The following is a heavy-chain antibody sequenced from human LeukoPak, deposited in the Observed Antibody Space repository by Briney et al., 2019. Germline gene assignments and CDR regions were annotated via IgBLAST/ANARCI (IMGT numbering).Heavy chain of an antibody. D-gene: IGHD2-2*01. V-gene: IGHV3-30-3*01. CDR2: ISYDGSNK. CDR3: ARSEGSYARGYVDY. CDR1: GFTFSSYA. Sequence: GGSLRLSCAASGFTFSSYAMHWVRQAPGKGLEWVAVISYDGSNKYYADPVKGRFTISRDNSKNTLYLQMNSLRAEDTAVYYCARSEGSYARGYVDYWGQGTLVTVSS. J-gene: IGHJ4*02.